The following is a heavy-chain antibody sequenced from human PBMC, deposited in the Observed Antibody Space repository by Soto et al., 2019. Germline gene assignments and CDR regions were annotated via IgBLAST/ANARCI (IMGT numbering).Heavy chain of an antibody. V-gene: IGHV5-51*03. CDR3: ARAVTGYSSSWSEYYFDY. Sequence: EVQLVQSGAEVKKPGESLKISCKGSGYSFTSYWIGWVRQMPGKGLEWMGIIYPGDSDTRYSPSFQGQVTIAADKSISTAYLQWSSLKASDTAMYYCARAVTGYSSSWSEYYFDYWGQGTLVTVSS. D-gene: IGHD6-13*01. CDR1: GYSFTSYW. CDR2: IYPGDSDT. J-gene: IGHJ4*02.